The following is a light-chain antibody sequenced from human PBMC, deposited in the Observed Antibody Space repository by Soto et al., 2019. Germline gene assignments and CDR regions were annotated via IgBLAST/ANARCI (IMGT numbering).Light chain of an antibody. J-gene: IGLJ2*01. CDR3: QSTGTSDSSVV. V-gene: IGLV3-25*02. CDR1: ALPKQY. Sequence: SYELTQPPSLSVSPGQTAKITCSGGALPKQYVHWYQQRPGQAPMVVIYKDTERPSGIPERFSGSTSGTTVTLTISGVQADDEAVYYCQSTGTSDSSVVFGGGTKVTVL. CDR2: KDT.